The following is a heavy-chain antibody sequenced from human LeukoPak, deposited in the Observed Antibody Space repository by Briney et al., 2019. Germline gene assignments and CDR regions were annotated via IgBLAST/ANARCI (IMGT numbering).Heavy chain of an antibody. CDR3: ARDPGIAAAAPYYYYGMDV. CDR1: GYTFTSYY. Sequence: ASVKVSCKASGYTFTSYYMHCVRQAPGQGLEWMGIINPSGGSTSYAQKFQGRVTMTRDTSTSTVYMELSSLRSEDTAVYYCARDPGIAAAAPYYYYGMDVWGKGTTVTVSS. V-gene: IGHV1-46*01. CDR2: INPSGGST. D-gene: IGHD6-13*01. J-gene: IGHJ6*04.